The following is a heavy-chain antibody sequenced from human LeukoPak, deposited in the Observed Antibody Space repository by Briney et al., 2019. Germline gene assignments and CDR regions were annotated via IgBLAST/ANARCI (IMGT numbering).Heavy chain of an antibody. CDR1: GFTFSSYG. CDR2: IRYDGSNK. Sequence: GGSLRLSCAASGFTFSSYGMHWVRQAPGKGLEWVAFIRYDGSNKYYADSVKGRFTISRDNSKNTLYLQMNSLRAEDTAVYYCANLGRYCSSTSCFFDYWGQGTLATVSS. CDR3: ANLGRYCSSTSCFFDY. V-gene: IGHV3-30*02. D-gene: IGHD2-2*01. J-gene: IGHJ4*02.